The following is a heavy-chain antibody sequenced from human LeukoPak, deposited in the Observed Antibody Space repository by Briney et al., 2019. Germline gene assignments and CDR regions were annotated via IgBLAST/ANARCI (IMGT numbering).Heavy chain of an antibody. CDR1: GGSFSGYY. CDR2: INHSGST. CDR3: ARDVPPHAFDI. Sequence: SETLSLTCAVYGGSFSGYYWSWIRQPPGKGLEWIGEINHSGSTDYNPSLKSRVTISVDTSKNQFSLKLSSVTAADTAMYYCARDVPPHAFDIWGQGTMVTVSS. J-gene: IGHJ3*02. V-gene: IGHV4-34*01.